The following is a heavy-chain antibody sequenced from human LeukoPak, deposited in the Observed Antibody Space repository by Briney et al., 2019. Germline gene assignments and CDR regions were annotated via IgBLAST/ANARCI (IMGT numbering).Heavy chain of an antibody. CDR1: GFTFSSYG. CDR2: IQYDGSNK. Sequence: GGSLRLSCAASGFTFSSYGMHWVRRAPGKGLEWVSFIQYDGSNKYYADSVKGRFTISRDNSKNTLYLQMNSLRTEDTAVYYCAREDDFWSGYYTGMGCPDYWGQGTLVTVSS. CDR3: AREDDFWSGYYTGMGCPDY. D-gene: IGHD3-3*01. V-gene: IGHV3-30*02. J-gene: IGHJ4*02.